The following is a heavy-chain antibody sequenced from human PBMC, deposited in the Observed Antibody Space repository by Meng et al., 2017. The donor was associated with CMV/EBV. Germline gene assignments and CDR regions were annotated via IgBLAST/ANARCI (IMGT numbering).Heavy chain of an antibody. CDR1: GGSFSGYY. V-gene: IGHV4-34*01. Sequence: QGELRQGGAGLLKPSETLSLTCAVYGGSFSGYYWSWIRQPPRKGLEWIGEINHSGSTNYNPSLKSRVTISVDTSKNQFSLRLSSVTAADTAVYYCASRYCSGGSCYSSPLDYWGQGTLVTVSS. J-gene: IGHJ4*02. CDR3: ASRYCSGGSCYSSPLDY. CDR2: INHSGST. D-gene: IGHD2-15*01.